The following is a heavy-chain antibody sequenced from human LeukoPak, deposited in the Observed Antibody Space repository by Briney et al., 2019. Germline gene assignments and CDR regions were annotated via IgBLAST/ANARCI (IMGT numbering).Heavy chain of an antibody. D-gene: IGHD2-15*01. Sequence: SETLSLTCTVSGASMSSNYWSWLPQPPGKGLEWIGYMYYTGSSKYNPSLKSRVTISVDTSKNQFSLKLTSVTAADTAVYYCARDTGYCSGEGCRRHLDHWGQGTLVTASS. CDR3: ARDTGYCSGEGCRRHLDH. CDR2: MYYTGSS. CDR1: GASMSSNY. J-gene: IGHJ4*02. V-gene: IGHV4-59*01.